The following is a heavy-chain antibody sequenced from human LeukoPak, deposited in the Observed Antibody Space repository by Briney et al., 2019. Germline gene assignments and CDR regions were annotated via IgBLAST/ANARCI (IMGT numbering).Heavy chain of an antibody. D-gene: IGHD3-22*01. J-gene: IGHJ5*02. CDR1: GFTFSDYY. CDR2: ISSSGSTI. V-gene: IGHV3-11*04. Sequence: GGSLRLSCAASGFTFSDYYMSWIRQAPGKGMEWVSYISSSGSTIYYADSVKGRFTISRDNAKNSLYLQMNSLRAEDTAVYYCARDPPIHYYDSSGPWGQGTLVTVSS. CDR3: ARDPPIHYYDSSGP.